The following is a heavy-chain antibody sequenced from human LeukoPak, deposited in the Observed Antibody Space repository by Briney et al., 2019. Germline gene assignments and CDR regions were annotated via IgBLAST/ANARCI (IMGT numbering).Heavy chain of an antibody. CDR1: GGSISTYY. D-gene: IGHD4-11*01. J-gene: IGHJ4*02. V-gene: IGHV4-4*07. CDR3: AASTPPGVTEDY. CDR2: IYTGGYT. Sequence: SETLSLTCTVSGGSISTYYWNWIRQPAGKGLEWIGRIYTGGYTNYNPSVKSRVTMSVDTSKNQFSLKLSSVTAADTAVYYCAASTPPGVTEDYWGQGTLVTVSS.